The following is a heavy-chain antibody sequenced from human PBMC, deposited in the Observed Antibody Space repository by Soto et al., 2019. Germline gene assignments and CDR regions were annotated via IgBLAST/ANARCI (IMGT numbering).Heavy chain of an antibody. Sequence: QVQLQESGPGLVKPSQTLSLTCTVSGGSISSGGYYWSWIRQHPGKGLEWIGYIYYSGSTYYNPSLKSRVTIAVDTSKNQFSLKLSSVTAADTAVYYCARGVTMVRGVIHTPYFDYWGQGTLVTVSS. J-gene: IGHJ4*02. CDR3: ARGVTMVRGVIHTPYFDY. D-gene: IGHD3-10*01. CDR2: IYYSGST. V-gene: IGHV4-31*03. CDR1: GGSISSGGYY.